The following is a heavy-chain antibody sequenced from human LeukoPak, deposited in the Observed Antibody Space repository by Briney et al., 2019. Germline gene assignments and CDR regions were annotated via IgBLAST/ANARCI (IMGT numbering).Heavy chain of an antibody. Sequence: PGGSLRLSCAASGFTFSNAWMSWVRQAPGKGLEWVGRIKSKTDGGTTDYAAPVKGRFTISRDDSENTLYLQMNSLKTEDTAVYYCTTDLGIVGATSLDYWGQGTLVTVSS. D-gene: IGHD1-26*01. CDR2: IKSKTDGGTT. J-gene: IGHJ4*02. CDR1: GFTFSNAW. V-gene: IGHV3-15*01. CDR3: TTDLGIVGATSLDY.